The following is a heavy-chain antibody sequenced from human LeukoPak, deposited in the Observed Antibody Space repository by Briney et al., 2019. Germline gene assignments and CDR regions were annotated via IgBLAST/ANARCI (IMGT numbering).Heavy chain of an antibody. CDR1: GFTVSGNY. Sequence: GGSLRLSCAASGFTVSGNYMSWVRQAPGKGLEWVSVIYSGGSTYYADSVKGRFTISRDNSKNTLYLQMNSLRAEDTAVSYCARVRLYEDYFDYWGQGTLITVSS. CDR2: IYSGGST. J-gene: IGHJ4*02. V-gene: IGHV3-53*01. D-gene: IGHD2-8*01. CDR3: ARVRLYEDYFDY.